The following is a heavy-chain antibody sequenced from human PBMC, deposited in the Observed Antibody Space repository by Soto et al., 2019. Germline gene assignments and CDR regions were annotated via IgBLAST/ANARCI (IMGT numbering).Heavy chain of an antibody. CDR1: GGSISSGDYY. CDR2: IYYSGST. CDR3: ASNIEYSSSRGVYYFDY. V-gene: IGHV4-30-4*01. Sequence: PSETLSLTCTVSGGSISSGDYYWSWIRQPPGKGLEWIGYIYYSGSTYYNPSLKSRATISVDTSKNQFSLKLSSVTAADTAVYYCASNIEYSSSRGVYYFDYWGQGTLVTVSS. J-gene: IGHJ4*02. D-gene: IGHD6-6*01.